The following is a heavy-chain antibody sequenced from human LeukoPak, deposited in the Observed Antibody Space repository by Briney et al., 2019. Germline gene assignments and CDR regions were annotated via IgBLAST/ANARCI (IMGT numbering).Heavy chain of an antibody. V-gene: IGHV1-69*05. Sequence: SVKVSCKASGGTFSSCAISWVRQAPGQGLEWMGRIIPIFGTANYAQKFQGRVTITTDESTSTAYMELSSLRSEDTAVYYCARASDKYDHYFEYWGQGTLVTVSS. J-gene: IGHJ4*02. CDR1: GGTFSSCA. D-gene: IGHD3-3*01. CDR2: IIPIFGTA. CDR3: ARASDKYDHYFEY.